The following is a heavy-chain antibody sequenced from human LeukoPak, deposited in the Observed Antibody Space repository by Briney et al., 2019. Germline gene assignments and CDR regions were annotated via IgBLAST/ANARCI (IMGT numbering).Heavy chain of an antibody. CDR1: GYSFTSYW. J-gene: IGHJ5*02. CDR2: IYPGDSDT. D-gene: IGHD3-3*01. Sequence: GESLKISCKGSGYSFTSYWIGWVRQMPGKGLEWMGIIYPGDSDTRYSPSFQGQVTISADKSISTAYLQWSSLKASDTAMYYCARSVYSAGTYYDFWSGYPNWFDPWGQGTLVTVSS. V-gene: IGHV5-51*01. CDR3: ARSVYSAGTYYDFWSGYPNWFDP.